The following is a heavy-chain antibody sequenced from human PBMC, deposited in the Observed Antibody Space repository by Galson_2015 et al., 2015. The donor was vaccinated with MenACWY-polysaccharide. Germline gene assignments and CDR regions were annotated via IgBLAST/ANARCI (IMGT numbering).Heavy chain of an antibody. J-gene: IGHJ3*02. CDR3: ARSAWLDI. Sequence: YVDSVKGRFTISRDNAKNSLYLQMNSLRAEDTAMYYCARSAWLDIWGQGTMVTVSS. V-gene: IGHV3-7*03. D-gene: IGHD6-25*01.